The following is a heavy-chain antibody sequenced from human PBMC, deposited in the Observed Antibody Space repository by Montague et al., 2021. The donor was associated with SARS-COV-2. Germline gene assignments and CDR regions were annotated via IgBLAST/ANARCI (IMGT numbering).Heavy chain of an antibody. V-gene: IGHV4-4*02. D-gene: IGHD1-1*01. J-gene: IGHJ5*02. CDR3: ASHPVWQQLCT. CDR2: IHHTGGS. CDR1: GASLASGYW. Sequence: LSLTCAVSGASLASGYWWSWVRQSPGKGLEWIAEIHHTGGSNYNPSLVSRVTIFLDHSKNHLTLTLSSVTAANTAMYYCASHPVWQQLCTWGQGTLVTVSA.